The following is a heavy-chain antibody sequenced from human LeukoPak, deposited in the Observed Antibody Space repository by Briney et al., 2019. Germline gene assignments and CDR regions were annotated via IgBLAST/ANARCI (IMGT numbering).Heavy chain of an antibody. CDR3: TRGGGTSDY. CDR1: GFTFSSYW. D-gene: IGHD1-1*01. V-gene: IGHV3-74*01. J-gene: IGHJ4*02. CDR2: INGDGSST. Sequence: PGGSLRLSCAASGFTFSSYWMHWVRQAPGKGLAWVSRINGDGSSTSYADSVKGRFSISRDNTRNTVYMQMNSLRAEDTAVYYCTRGGGTSDYWGQGTLVTVSS.